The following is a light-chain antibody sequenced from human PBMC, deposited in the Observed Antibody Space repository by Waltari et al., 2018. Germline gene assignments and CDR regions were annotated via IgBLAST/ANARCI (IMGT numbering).Light chain of an antibody. CDR2: AAS. J-gene: IGKJ2*01. Sequence: ELVLTQSPGTLSFSPGDRATLSCRASQTVGSTYLAWYQQKPGQAPRLLIYAASVRATGIPDRFSGSGAGTDYTLTITRLEPEEFAVYYCQQYGSSPRTFGQGTKVEIK. CDR3: QQYGSSPRT. V-gene: IGKV3-20*01. CDR1: QTVGSTY.